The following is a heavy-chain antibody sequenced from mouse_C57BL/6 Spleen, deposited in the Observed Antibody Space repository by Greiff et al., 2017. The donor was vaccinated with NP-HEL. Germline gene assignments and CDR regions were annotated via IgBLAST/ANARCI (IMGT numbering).Heavy chain of an antibody. J-gene: IGHJ2*01. Sequence: EVKLVESGGGLVKPGGSLKLSCAASGFTFSDYGMHWVRQAPEKGLEWVAYISSGSSTIYYADTVKGRFTISRDNAKNTLFLQMTSLRSEDTAMYYCARGVTPVWGQGTTLTVSS. CDR1: GFTFSDYG. V-gene: IGHV5-17*01. CDR3: ARGVTPV. D-gene: IGHD2-3*01. CDR2: ISSGSSTI.